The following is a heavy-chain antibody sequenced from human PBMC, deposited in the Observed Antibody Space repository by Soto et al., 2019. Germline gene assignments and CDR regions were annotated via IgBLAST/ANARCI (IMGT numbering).Heavy chain of an antibody. CDR1: GYTFTGYY. D-gene: IGHD2-15*01. J-gene: IGHJ5*02. Sequence: QVQLVQSGAEVKKPGASVKVSCKASGYTFTGYYMHWVRQAPGQGLEWMGWINPNSGGTNYAQKVQGRVTMTRDTSISTAYMELSRLRSDDTAVYYCARDGRRQIVVVVAATPGWFDPWGQGTLVTVSS. CDR2: INPNSGGT. V-gene: IGHV1-2*02. CDR3: ARDGRRQIVVVVAATPGWFDP.